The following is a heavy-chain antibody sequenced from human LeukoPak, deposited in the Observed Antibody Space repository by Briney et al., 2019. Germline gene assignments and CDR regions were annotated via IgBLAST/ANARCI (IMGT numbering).Heavy chain of an antibody. Sequence: GGSLRLSCAASGFTFWSYGIHWVRESRGKGVVGVAVIWNDGRNKYYADSVKGRFTISRDNSKNTVLLQMNSLRAEDTAIYYCARDWGGDEAIDYWGQGTLVTVSS. CDR1: GFTFWSYG. D-gene: IGHD2-21*02. CDR3: ARDWGGDEAIDY. CDR2: IWNDGRNK. V-gene: IGHV3-33*01. J-gene: IGHJ4*02.